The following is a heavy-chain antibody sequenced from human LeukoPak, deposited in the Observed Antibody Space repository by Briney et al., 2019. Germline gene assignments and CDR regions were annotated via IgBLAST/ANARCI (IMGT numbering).Heavy chain of an antibody. D-gene: IGHD6-19*01. Sequence: GGSLRLSCAASGFTFSNYGMSGVRQAPGKGLEWVSSIRDSGSGAYYADSVKGRFTVSRDNSKNMVYLQMNSLRAEDTAVYYCAKDHGFYRSAWKPLFDYCGQGTLVTVSS. J-gene: IGHJ4*02. CDR1: GFTFSNYG. CDR2: IRDSGSGA. V-gene: IGHV3-23*01. CDR3: AKDHGFYRSAWKPLFDY.